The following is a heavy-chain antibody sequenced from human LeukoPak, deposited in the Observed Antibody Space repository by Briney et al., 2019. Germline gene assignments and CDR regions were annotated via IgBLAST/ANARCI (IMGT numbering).Heavy chain of an antibody. D-gene: IGHD2-2*01. J-gene: IGHJ4*02. CDR3: ARDTENNPIAVVPAASDY. CDR2: IIPIFGTA. CDR1: GGTFSSYA. Sequence: SVKVSCKASGGTFSSYAISWVRQAPGQGLEWMGGIIPIFGTANYAQKFQGRVTITTDESTSTAYMELSSLRSEDTAVYYCARDTENNPIAVVPAASDYWGQGTLVTVSS. V-gene: IGHV1-69*05.